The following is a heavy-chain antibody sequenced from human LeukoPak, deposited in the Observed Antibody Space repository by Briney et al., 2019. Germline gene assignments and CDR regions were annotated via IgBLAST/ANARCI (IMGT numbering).Heavy chain of an antibody. CDR1: GYSFTSYW. V-gene: IGHV5-51*01. D-gene: IGHD5-18*01. Sequence: PGESLKISCKGSGYSFTSYWIGWVRQMPGKGLEWMGIIYPGDSDTRYSPSFQGQVTISADKSISTAYLQWSSLKASDTAMYYCAGRLYSYGPDGALDVWGKGTTVTVSS. J-gene: IGHJ6*04. CDR3: AGRLYSYGPDGALDV. CDR2: IYPGDSDT.